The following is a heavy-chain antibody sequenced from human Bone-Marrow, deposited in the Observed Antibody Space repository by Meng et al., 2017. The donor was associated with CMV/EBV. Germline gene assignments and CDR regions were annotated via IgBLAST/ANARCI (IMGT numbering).Heavy chain of an antibody. Sequence: AGFTVSNNYRSWVRQAPGKGLEWVSVIYSGGSTYYADSVKGRFTISRDNSKNTLYLQMNSLRAEDTAVYYCAREQWELLQGAFDIWGQGTMVTVSS. D-gene: IGHD1-26*01. V-gene: IGHV3-53*01. CDR1: GFTVSNNY. CDR2: IYSGGST. J-gene: IGHJ3*02. CDR3: AREQWELLQGAFDI.